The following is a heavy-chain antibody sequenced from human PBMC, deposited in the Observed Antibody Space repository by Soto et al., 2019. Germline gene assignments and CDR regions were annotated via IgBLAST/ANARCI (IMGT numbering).Heavy chain of an antibody. Sequence: QVQLVESGGGVVQPGRSLRLSCAASGFTFSSYAMHWVRQAPGKGLEWVAVISYDGSNKYYADSVKGRFTISRDNSKNTLSLQMNSLSSEDTAAYYCARDGSAGIFGVVASLYFDYWCPGSLVTVCS. J-gene: IGHJ4*02. CDR3: ARDGSAGIFGVVASLYFDY. CDR2: ISYDGSNK. V-gene: IGHV3-30-3*01. D-gene: IGHD3-3*01. CDR1: GFTFSSYA.